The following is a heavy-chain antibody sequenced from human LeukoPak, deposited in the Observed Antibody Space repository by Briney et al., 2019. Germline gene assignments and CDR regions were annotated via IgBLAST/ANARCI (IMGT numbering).Heavy chain of an antibody. D-gene: IGHD3-22*01. J-gene: IGHJ3*02. Sequence: SETLSLTCAVYGGSFSGYYWSWIRQPPGKGLEWIGEINHSRSTNYNPSLKSRVTISVDTSKNQFSLKLSSVTAADTAVYYCARGDSSGYIDAFDIWGQGTMVTVSS. CDR1: GGSFSGYY. CDR3: ARGDSSGYIDAFDI. V-gene: IGHV4-34*01. CDR2: INHSRST.